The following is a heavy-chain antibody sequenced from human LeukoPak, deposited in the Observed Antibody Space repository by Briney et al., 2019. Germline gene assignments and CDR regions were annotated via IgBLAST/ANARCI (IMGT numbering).Heavy chain of an antibody. CDR1: GFTFSDYY. Sequence: GGSLRLSCAASGFTFSDYYMSWIRQAPGKGLEWVSYISSSGSAIYYADSVKGRFTISRDNAKNSLYLQLNSLRAEDTAVYYCAKDRYYGSGSDLDYWGQGTLVTVSS. CDR3: AKDRYYGSGSDLDY. D-gene: IGHD3-10*01. J-gene: IGHJ4*02. CDR2: ISSSGSAI. V-gene: IGHV3-11*01.